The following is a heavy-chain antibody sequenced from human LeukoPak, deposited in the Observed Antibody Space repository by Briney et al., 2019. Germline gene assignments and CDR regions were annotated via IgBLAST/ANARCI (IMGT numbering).Heavy chain of an antibody. CDR3: GSQNCGDRSCSVAWFDP. D-gene: IGHD2-21*01. V-gene: IGHV4-59*12. CDR1: CGFISSYY. J-gene: IGHJ5*02. Sequence: SETLSLTCTVSCGFISSYYWSWLRQPPGKGLEWSGYIYYSGSTNYNPSLKTRVTISVDTSKNQFSLAWTSVTTADTAVYYSGSQNCGDRSCSVAWFDPRGQGALVTVSS. CDR2: IYYSGST.